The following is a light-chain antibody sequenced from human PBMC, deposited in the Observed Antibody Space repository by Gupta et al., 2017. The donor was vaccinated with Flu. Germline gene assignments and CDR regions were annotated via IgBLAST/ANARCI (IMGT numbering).Light chain of an antibody. CDR1: QSVLYSSNNKKY. V-gene: IGKV4-1*01. CDR2: WAS. CDR3: QQQNNPPFM. Sequence: DIVMTQSPDSLAVSLGERATINCRSSQSVLYSSNNKKYLAWYQQKPGQPPKVLIYWASSQEYGVPDSFSGSGYGTDFTLTISSRQAEDVAVYYCQQQNNPPFMFGQGTXVEI. J-gene: IGKJ1*01.